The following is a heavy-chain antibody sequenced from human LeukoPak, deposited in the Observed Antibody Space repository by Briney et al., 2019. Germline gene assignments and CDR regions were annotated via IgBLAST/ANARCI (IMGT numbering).Heavy chain of an antibody. CDR1: GFTFDDYA. D-gene: IGHD4-23*01. J-gene: IGHJ4*02. CDR2: ISWGSDSV. V-gene: IGHV3-9*01. Sequence: LRLSCAASGFTFDDYAMHWVRQAPGKGLEWVSGISWGSDSVDYADSVKGRFTISRDNAKNSLYLQMNSLRADDTALYYCAKDWSYGGNSWKYFGSWGQGILVTVSS. CDR3: AKDWSYGGNSWKYFGS.